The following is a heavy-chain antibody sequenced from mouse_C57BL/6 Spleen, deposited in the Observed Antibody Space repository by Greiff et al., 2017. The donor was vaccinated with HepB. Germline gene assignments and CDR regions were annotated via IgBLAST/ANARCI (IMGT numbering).Heavy chain of an antibody. CDR2: ISSGGSYT. Sequence: DVKLVESGGDLVKPGGSLKLSCAASGFTFSSYGMSWVRQTPDKRLEWVATISSGGSYTYYPDSVKGRFTISRDNAKNTLYLQMSSLKSEDTAMYYCARGYYGSSRYFDVWGTGTTVTVSS. D-gene: IGHD1-1*01. J-gene: IGHJ1*03. CDR3: ARGYYGSSRYFDV. V-gene: IGHV5-6*02. CDR1: GFTFSSYG.